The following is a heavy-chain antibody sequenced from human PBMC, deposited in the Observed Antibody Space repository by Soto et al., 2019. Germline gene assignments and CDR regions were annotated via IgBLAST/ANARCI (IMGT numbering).Heavy chain of an antibody. CDR1: GGSFSGYY. J-gene: IGHJ4*02. CDR3: ARGLTVGEATSQFDY. Sequence: TLSLTCAVYGGSFSGYYWSWIRQPPGKGLEWIGEINHSGSTNYNPSLKSRVTISVDTSKNQFSLKLSSVTAADTAVYYCARGLTVGEATSQFDYWGQGTLVTVSS. V-gene: IGHV4-34*01. D-gene: IGHD5-12*01. CDR2: INHSGST.